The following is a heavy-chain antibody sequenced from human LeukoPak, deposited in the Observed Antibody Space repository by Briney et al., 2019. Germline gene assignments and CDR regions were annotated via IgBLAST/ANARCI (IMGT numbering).Heavy chain of an antibody. D-gene: IGHD6-6*01. CDR2: IYYSGSS. J-gene: IGHJ6*04. CDR1: GGSISSYY. V-gene: IGHV4-59*01. CDR3: ARDRSSYGMDV. Sequence: SETLSLTCTVSGGSISSYYWSWIRQPPGKGLEWIGYIYYSGSSNYNPSLKSRVTISVDTSKNQFSLKLSSVTAADTAVYYCARDRSSYGMDVWGKGTTVTVSS.